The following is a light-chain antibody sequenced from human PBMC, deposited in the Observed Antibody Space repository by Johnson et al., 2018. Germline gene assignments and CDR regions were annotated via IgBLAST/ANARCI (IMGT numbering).Light chain of an antibody. CDR1: SSNIGNNY. CDR2: ENN. V-gene: IGLV1-51*02. J-gene: IGLJ1*01. Sequence: QSVLTQPPSVSAAPGQKVTISCSVSSSNIGNNYVSWYQQLPGTAPKLLIYENNKRPSGIPDRFSGSKSGTSANLGITGLPHGDEADYYCGTWDSSMRAGNVFGTGTKVTVL. CDR3: GTWDSSMRAGNV.